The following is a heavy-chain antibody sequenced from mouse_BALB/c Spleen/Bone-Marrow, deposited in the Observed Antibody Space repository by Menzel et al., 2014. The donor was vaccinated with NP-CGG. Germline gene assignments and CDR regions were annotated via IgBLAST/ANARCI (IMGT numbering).Heavy chain of an antibody. Sequence: VQLVESGAELVRPGVSVKTSCKGSGYTFTDYAMHWVKQSHAKSLEWIGVISTYYGDASYNQKFKGKATMTVDKSSSTAYMELARLTSEDSAIYYCARETLLRSGYFDVWGAGTTVTVSS. CDR3: ARETLLRSGYFDV. D-gene: IGHD1-2*01. V-gene: IGHV1S137*01. CDR1: GYTFTDYA. J-gene: IGHJ1*01. CDR2: ISTYYGDA.